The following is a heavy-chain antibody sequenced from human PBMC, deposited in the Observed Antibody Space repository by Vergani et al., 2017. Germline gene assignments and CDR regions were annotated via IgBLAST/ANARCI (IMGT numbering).Heavy chain of an antibody. D-gene: IGHD3-22*01. CDR2: ISNSGNTI. CDR1: GFSFSDHY. J-gene: IGHJ4*02. V-gene: IGHV3-11*01. CDR3: ARNLFYYDSSGYYSGFFDY. Sequence: QVQLVESGGGLVKPGGSLRLFCAASGFSFSDHYMTWIRPAPGEGLEWVSYISNSGNTIEYADTVKGRFSIFRDNAKSSLFLQMDSLRAEDTAVYYCARNLFYYDSSGYYSGFFDYWGQGTLVTVSS.